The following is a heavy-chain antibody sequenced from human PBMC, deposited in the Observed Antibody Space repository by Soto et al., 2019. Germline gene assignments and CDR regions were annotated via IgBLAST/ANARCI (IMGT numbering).Heavy chain of an antibody. D-gene: IGHD3-10*01. CDR3: ATSLWFGTQPEI. V-gene: IGHV4-34*01. CDR2: ISPSGTT. Sequence: PSETLSLTCAVYGGSFSNNYCTWFRQPPWKGLEWIGEISPSGTTKYIPSLKSRGTISVDTSRKQFFLKVTSVSAADTAVYYCATSLWFGTQPEIWGPRTLVAVSS. CDR1: GGSFSNNY. J-gene: IGHJ4*02.